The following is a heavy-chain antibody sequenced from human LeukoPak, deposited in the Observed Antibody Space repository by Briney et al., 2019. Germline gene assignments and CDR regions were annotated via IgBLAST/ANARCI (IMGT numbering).Heavy chain of an antibody. CDR1: GFTFSSYA. CDR2: ISGSGGST. CDR3: AREFYYYYYMDV. Sequence: GGSLRLSCAASGFTFSSYAMSWVRQAPGKGLEWVSAISGSGGSTYYADSVKGRFTISRDNAKNSLYLQMNSLRAEDTAVYYCAREFYYYYYMDVWGKGTTVTVSS. V-gene: IGHV3-23*01. J-gene: IGHJ6*03.